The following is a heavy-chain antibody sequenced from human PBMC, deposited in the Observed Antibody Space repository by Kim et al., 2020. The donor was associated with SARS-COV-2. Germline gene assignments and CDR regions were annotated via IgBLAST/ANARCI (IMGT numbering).Heavy chain of an antibody. Sequence: VKGRFTIARDNSKNTLYLQMNSLRAEDTAIYYGAKDYYDKMWGSRYGMGVWGQGTTVTVSS. V-gene: IGHV3-33*06. J-gene: IGHJ6*02. D-gene: IGHD3-16*01. CDR3: AKDYYDKMWGSRYGMGV.